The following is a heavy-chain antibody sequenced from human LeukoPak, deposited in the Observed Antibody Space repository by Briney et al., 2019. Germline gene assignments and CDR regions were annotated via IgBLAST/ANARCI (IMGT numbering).Heavy chain of an antibody. V-gene: IGHV1-46*01. J-gene: IGHJ4*02. CDR2: ISPSGGST. CDR1: GYTFTSNY. D-gene: IGHD1-26*01. CDR3: ARDGLPYRGSYVDY. Sequence: ASVKVSCKAFGYTFTSNYMHWVRQAPGQGPEWMGVISPSGGSTTYAQKFQGRVAMTRDMSTSTVYMELSSLRSEDTAVYYCARDGLPYRGSYVDYWGQGTLVTVS.